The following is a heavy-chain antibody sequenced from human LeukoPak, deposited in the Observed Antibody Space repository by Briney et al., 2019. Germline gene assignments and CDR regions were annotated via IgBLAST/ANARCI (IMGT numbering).Heavy chain of an antibody. J-gene: IGHJ4*02. CDR2: IYYSGST. V-gene: IGHV4-61*01. Sequence: SETLSLTCTVSGDSISSNSIYYWSWIRQPPGKGLEWIGYIYYSGSTNYNPSLKSRVTISVDTSKNQFSLKLSSVTAADTAVYYCAGRSLGELSLSLHTPFDYWGQGTLVTVSS. D-gene: IGHD3-16*02. CDR1: GDSISSNSIYY. CDR3: AGRSLGELSLSLHTPFDY.